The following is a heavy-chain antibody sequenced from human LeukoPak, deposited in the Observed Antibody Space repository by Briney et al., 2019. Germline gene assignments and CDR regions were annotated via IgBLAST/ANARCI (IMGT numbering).Heavy chain of an antibody. D-gene: IGHD6-25*01. J-gene: IGHJ6*02. V-gene: IGHV5-51*01. CDR2: IDPSDSDT. CDR1: GYTFSGYY. CDR3: ARHGGRSGLYYYYGMDV. Sequence: KVSFKASGYTFSGYYMHWVRQMPGKGLEWMGIIDPSDSDTRYSPSFQGQVTISADKSISTAYLQWSSLKASDTAMYYCARHGGRSGLYYYYGMDVWGQGTTVTVSS.